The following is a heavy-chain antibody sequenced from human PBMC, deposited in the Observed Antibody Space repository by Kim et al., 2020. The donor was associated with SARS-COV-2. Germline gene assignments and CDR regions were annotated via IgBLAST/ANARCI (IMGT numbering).Heavy chain of an antibody. V-gene: IGHV3-11*06. Sequence: GGSLRLSCAAFGFTFSDYYMSWIRQAPGKGLEWVSYISSSSSYTNYADSVKGRFTISRDNAKNSLYLQMNSLRAEDTAVYYCARVYTQWELYYWGQGTLVTVSS. J-gene: IGHJ4*02. CDR2: ISSSSSYT. CDR1: GFTFSDYY. CDR3: ARVYTQWELYY. D-gene: IGHD1-26*01.